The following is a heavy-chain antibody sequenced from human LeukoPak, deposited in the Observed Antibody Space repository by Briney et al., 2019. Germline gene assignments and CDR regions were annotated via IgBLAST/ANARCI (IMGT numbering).Heavy chain of an antibody. V-gene: IGHV4-30-2*01. D-gene: IGHD3-16*02. CDR3: ARGFGVFIIRNTLDV. Sequence: PSQTLSLTCAVSGGSISSGTYSWSWIRQPPGKGLEWIGYIYHSGTTYYNPSLKSRVTISVDRSKNQFSLNVSSVTAADTAIYYCARGFGVFIIRNTLDVWGQGTMVTVSS. CDR1: GGSISSGTYS. J-gene: IGHJ3*01. CDR2: IYHSGTT.